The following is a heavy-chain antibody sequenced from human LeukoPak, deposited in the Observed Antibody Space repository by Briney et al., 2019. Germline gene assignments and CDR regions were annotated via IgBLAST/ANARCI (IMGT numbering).Heavy chain of an antibody. CDR2: ISGSGDST. Sequence: GGSLRLSCAASGFTFGSYAMTWVRQAPGKGLEWVSLISGSGDSTDYADSVKGRFTISRDNSKNTLYLQINSLRADDTAVYYCAKRAVAGTGRGFDIWGQGTLVTVSS. J-gene: IGHJ3*02. CDR3: AKRAVAGTGRGFDI. V-gene: IGHV3-23*01. CDR1: GFTFGSYA. D-gene: IGHD6-19*01.